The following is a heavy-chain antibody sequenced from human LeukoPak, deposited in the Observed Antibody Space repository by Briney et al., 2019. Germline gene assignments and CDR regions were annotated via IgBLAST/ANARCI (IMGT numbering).Heavy chain of an antibody. CDR3: AGDSGSYGYYYMDV. D-gene: IGHD1-26*01. Sequence: ASVKVSCKASGYTFTGYYMHWVRQAPGQGLEWMGWINPNSGGTNYAQKFQGRVTMTRDTSISTAYMELSRLRSDDTAVYYCAGDSGSYGYYYMDVWGKGTTVTVSS. J-gene: IGHJ6*03. CDR1: GYTFTGYY. CDR2: INPNSGGT. V-gene: IGHV1-2*02.